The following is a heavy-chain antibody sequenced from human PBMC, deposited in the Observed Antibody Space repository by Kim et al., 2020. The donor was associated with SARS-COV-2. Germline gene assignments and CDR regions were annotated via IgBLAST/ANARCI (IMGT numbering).Heavy chain of an antibody. Sequence: RSKGYANSVKGRCTFARDTAKNTRYLQMNSLGAEDTAVYYCASGLTPGQYWGQGTLVTVSS. J-gene: IGHJ4*02. CDR2: RSK. D-gene: IGHD2-15*01. CDR3: ASGLTPGQY. V-gene: IGHV3-74*01.